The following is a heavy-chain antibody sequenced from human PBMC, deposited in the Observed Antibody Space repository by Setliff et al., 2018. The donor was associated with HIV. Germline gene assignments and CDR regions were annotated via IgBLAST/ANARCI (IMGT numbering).Heavy chain of an antibody. Sequence: QTGGSLRLSCAASGFSFSNYWMHWVRQAPGKGLVWVSRINSDGSSTSYADSVKGRFTISRDNPKNMLYLQTNSLRGEDTAVYYCVRDITTCWDVWGQGTTVTVSS. D-gene: IGHD1-20*01. CDR2: INSDGSST. CDR3: VRDITTCWDV. V-gene: IGHV3-74*01. CDR1: GFSFSNYW. J-gene: IGHJ6*02.